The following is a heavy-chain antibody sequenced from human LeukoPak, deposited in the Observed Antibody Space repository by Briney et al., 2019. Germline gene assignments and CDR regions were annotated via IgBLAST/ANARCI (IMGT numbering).Heavy chain of an antibody. J-gene: IGHJ4*02. CDR1: GFTFSNAW. V-gene: IGHV3-15*01. CDR2: VRSKTNGGTI. Sequence: PGGSLRLSCAASGFTFSNAWMSWVRQAPGKGLEWVGRVRSKTNGGTIDYAAPVKGRFTISRDDSKNTLYLQMNSLKTEDTAVYYCTKFDYAAFEYWGQGALVTVPS. D-gene: IGHD4-17*01. CDR3: TKFDYAAFEY.